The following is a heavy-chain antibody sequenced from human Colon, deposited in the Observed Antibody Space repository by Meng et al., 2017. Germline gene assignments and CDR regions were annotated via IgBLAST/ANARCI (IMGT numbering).Heavy chain of an antibody. Sequence: QGVGSGGGLVKPGGSLRLACAASGFTFRDYYMTWIRQAPGKGLEWVSHISSSGKIIDYADSVKGRFTISRDNANNSLYLQMDSLTADDTAVYYCARDHGTGLDHWGQGALVTVSS. V-gene: IGHV3-11*01. J-gene: IGHJ4*02. CDR1: GFTFRDYY. CDR2: ISSSGKII. CDR3: ARDHGTGLDH. D-gene: IGHD1-14*01.